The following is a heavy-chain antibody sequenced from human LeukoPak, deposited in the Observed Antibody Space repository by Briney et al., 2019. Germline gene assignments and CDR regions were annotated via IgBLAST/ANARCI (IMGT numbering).Heavy chain of an antibody. CDR3: ARGLAVVGTHPKFDP. Sequence: ASVKVSCKASGGTFSSYAISWVRQAPGQGLEWMGGIIPIFGTANYAQKFQGRVTITADESTSTAYMELSSLRSEDTAVYYCARGLAVVGTHPKFDPWGQGTLVTVSS. V-gene: IGHV1-69*01. CDR1: GGTFSSYA. D-gene: IGHD2-21*01. CDR2: IIPIFGTA. J-gene: IGHJ5*02.